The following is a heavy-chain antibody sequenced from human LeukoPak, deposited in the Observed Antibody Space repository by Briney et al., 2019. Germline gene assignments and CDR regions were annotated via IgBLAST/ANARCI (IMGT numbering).Heavy chain of an antibody. CDR1: GFTFSSYD. Sequence: GGSLRLSCAASGFTFSSYDMHWVRQATGKGLEWVSAIGTAGDTYYPGSVKGRFTISRENAKNSLYLQMNSLRAEDTAVYYCARDRGSTEFDYWGQGTLVTVSS. CDR2: IGTAGDT. D-gene: IGHD1-26*01. V-gene: IGHV3-13*01. CDR3: ARDRGSTEFDY. J-gene: IGHJ4*02.